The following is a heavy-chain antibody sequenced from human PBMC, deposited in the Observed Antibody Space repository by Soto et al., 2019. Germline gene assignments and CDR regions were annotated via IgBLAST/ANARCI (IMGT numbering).Heavy chain of an antibody. CDR1: GFTFSNYW. J-gene: IGHJ6*02. CDR3: GRERGSKSMGV. CDR2: IRQDGSEN. V-gene: IGHV3-7*03. Sequence: EIQLVESGGGLVQPGGSLRLSCAASGFTFSNYWMTWVRQAPGKGLEWVANIRQDGSENSYVGSVKGRFTISRDNTKNSLFLQMNNLRAEDAAIYYCGRERGSKSMGVWGQGTTVTVSS. D-gene: IGHD2-15*01.